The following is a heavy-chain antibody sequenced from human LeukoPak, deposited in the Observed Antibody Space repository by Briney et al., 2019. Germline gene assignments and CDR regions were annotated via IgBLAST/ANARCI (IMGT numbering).Heavy chain of an antibody. J-gene: IGHJ6*04. D-gene: IGHD3-9*01. Sequence: GGSLRLSCAASGFTFSSYAMSWVRQAPGKGLEWVSAISSSGINTYYADSVKGRFTISRDNSKNTLYLQMNSLRAEDTAVYYCARDNYDILTGYYPNYYYYYGMDVWGKGTTVTVSS. CDR2: ISSSGINT. CDR3: ARDNYDILTGYYPNYYYYYGMDV. V-gene: IGHV3-23*01. CDR1: GFTFSSYA.